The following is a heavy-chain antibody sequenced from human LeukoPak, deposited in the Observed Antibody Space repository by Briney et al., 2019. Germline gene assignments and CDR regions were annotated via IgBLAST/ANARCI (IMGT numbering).Heavy chain of an antibody. V-gene: IGHV3-23*01. CDR1: GFTFSNYA. Sequence: GGSLRLSCAASGFTFSNYAMSWVRQAPGKGLEWVSAISGSGGSTYYADSVKGRFTISRDNAKNSLYLQMNSLRVEDTAVYYCARRSSGYYAWVFDYWGQGTLVTVSS. D-gene: IGHD3-22*01. CDR3: ARRSSGYYAWVFDY. J-gene: IGHJ4*02. CDR2: ISGSGGST.